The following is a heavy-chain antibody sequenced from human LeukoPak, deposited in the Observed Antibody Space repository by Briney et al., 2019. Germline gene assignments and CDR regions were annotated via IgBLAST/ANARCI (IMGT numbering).Heavy chain of an antibody. V-gene: IGHV3-23*01. CDR2: ISDSGFGT. Sequence: PGGSLRLSCAASGFTFSSYVMSWVRQAPGKGLEWVSAISDSGFGTYCADSVKGRFAISRDNSRDTLYLQMNSLRAEDTAVYYCARRLAQTKGFDYWGQGTLVTVSS. D-gene: IGHD2-21*01. CDR1: GFTFSSYV. CDR3: ARRLAQTKGFDY. J-gene: IGHJ4*02.